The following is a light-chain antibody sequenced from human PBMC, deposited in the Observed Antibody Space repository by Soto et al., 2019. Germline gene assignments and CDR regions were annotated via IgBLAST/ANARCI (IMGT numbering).Light chain of an antibody. CDR1: QSISSY. CDR2: VAS. CDR3: QQSYRSPCT. Sequence: DIQMTQSPSSLSASGGDRVTITCRASQSISSYLNWYQQKPGKAPKFLIYVASTLQSGVPSRFSGSGSGTDFTLTITSLQPEDFATYYCQQSYRSPCTFGQGTKLEIK. V-gene: IGKV1-39*01. J-gene: IGKJ2*02.